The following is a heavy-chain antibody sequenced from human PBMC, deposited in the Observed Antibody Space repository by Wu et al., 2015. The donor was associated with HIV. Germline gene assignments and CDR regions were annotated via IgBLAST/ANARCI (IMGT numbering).Heavy chain of an antibody. CDR2: INPGIGST. CDR3: NRGMQGWVNDAFDI. CDR1: GYTFTANY. V-gene: IGHV1-46*03. J-gene: IGHJ3*02. Sequence: QVQLVQSGAEMKKPGASVNISCKASGYTFTANYIHWVRQAPGQGLEWMGLINPGIGSTYYAEKFQGRVTMTRDTSTSTVNMQLGTLTSEDTAVYYSNRGMQGWVNDAFDIWGQGTMVTVSS. D-gene: IGHD2-21*01.